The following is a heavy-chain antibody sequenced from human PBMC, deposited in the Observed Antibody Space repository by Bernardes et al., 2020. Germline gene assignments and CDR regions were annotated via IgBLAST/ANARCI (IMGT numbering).Heavy chain of an antibody. J-gene: IGHJ4*02. CDR1: GFTFRDYY. CDR2: ISGGSHNT. V-gene: IGHV3-11*06. D-gene: IGHD1-26*01. CDR3: ARGGGGSSPHY. Sequence: VGSLRLSCAASGFTFRDYYMTWIRQAPGKGLEWVSYISGGSHNTNYADSVKGRFTISRDNAKSSLYLQMDSLGADDTAVYYCARGGGGSSPHYWGQGTLVTASS.